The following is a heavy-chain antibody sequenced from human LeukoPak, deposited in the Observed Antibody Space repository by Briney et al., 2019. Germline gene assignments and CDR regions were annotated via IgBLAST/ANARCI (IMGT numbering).Heavy chain of an antibody. CDR3: AGHYDILTGYDY. Sequence: SETLSLTCTVSDDSITIYYWSWIRQPPGKGLEWIGYIDHTGITNYNPSLNSRVTISRDTSKNHFSLELSSATAADTAVYFCAGHYDILTGYDYWGQGTLVTVSS. CDR1: DDSITIYY. J-gene: IGHJ4*02. D-gene: IGHD3-9*01. CDR2: IDHTGIT. V-gene: IGHV4-59*01.